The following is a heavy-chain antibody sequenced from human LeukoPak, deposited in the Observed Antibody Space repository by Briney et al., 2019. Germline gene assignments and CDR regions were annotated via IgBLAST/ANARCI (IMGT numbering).Heavy chain of an antibody. J-gene: IGHJ4*02. V-gene: IGHV3-74*01. Sequence: GGPLRLSCAASGFTFSSYWMHWVRQAPGKGLVWVSRINSDGSSTSYADSVKGRFTISRDNAKNTLYLQMNSLRAEDTAVYYCARDPSDGYNPLFVYWGQGTLVTVSS. CDR3: ARDPSDGYNPLFVY. CDR1: GFTFSSYW. CDR2: INSDGSST. D-gene: IGHD5-24*01.